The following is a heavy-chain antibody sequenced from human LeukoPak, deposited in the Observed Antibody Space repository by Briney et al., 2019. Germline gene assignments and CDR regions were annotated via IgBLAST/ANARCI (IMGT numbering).Heavy chain of an antibody. V-gene: IGHV4-39*07. D-gene: IGHD5-18*01. Sequence: PSETLSLTCTVSGGSISSSNYYWGWIRQPPGKGLEWIGSIYYSGSTYYNPSLKSRVTISVDTSKNQFSLKLSSVTAADTAVYYCARLRTIQLWSRSWYYYYMDVWGKGTTVTISS. J-gene: IGHJ6*03. CDR2: IYYSGST. CDR1: GGSISSSNYY. CDR3: ARLRTIQLWSRSWYYYYMDV.